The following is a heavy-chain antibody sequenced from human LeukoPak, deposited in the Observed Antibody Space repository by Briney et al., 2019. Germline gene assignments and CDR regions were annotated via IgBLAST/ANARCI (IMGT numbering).Heavy chain of an antibody. J-gene: IGHJ5*02. CDR2: IGTAGDT. Sequence: HPGGSLRLSCAASGFTFSSYDMHWVRQATGKGLEWVSAIGTAGDTYYPGSVKGRFTISRENAKNSLYLQMNSLRDEDTAVYYCARGVLLVGLNWFDPWGQGTLVTVSS. D-gene: IGHD2-8*02. CDR1: GFTFSSYD. CDR3: ARGVLLVGLNWFDP. V-gene: IGHV3-13*01.